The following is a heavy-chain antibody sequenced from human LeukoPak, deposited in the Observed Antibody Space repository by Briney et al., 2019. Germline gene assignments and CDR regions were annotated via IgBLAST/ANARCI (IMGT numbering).Heavy chain of an antibody. J-gene: IGHJ3*02. CDR2: ISGSGGST. D-gene: IGHD3-9*01. CDR3: AKDRGDILTGYTEPRPQPTDAFDI. Sequence: GGSLRLSCAASGFTFSSYAMSWVRQAPGKGLEWVSAISGSGGSTYYADSVKGRFTISRDNSKNTLYLQMNSLRAEDTAVYYCAKDRGDILTGYTEPRPQPTDAFDIRGQGTMVTVSS. CDR1: GFTFSSYA. V-gene: IGHV3-23*01.